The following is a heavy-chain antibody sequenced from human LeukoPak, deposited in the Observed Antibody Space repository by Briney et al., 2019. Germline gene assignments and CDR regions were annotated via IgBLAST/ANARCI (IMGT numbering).Heavy chain of an antibody. Sequence: PSETLSLTCTVSGGSISSYYWSWIRQPPGKGLEWIGYIYYSGSTNYNPSLKSRVTISVDTSKNQFSLKLSSVTAADTAVYYCARVTVKYYYYYYMDVWGKGTTVTISS. J-gene: IGHJ6*03. D-gene: IGHD4-17*01. CDR2: IYYSGST. CDR1: GGSISSYY. V-gene: IGHV4-59*01. CDR3: ARVTVKYYYYYYMDV.